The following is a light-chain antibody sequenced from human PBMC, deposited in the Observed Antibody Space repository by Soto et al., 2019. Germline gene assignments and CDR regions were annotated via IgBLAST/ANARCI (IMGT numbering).Light chain of an antibody. J-gene: IGKJ4*01. V-gene: IGKV3D-20*02. Sequence: EIVLTQSPGTLSLSPGERATLSCRASQSIASSYLAWYQQKPGQPPRLLLYRTFNRATGIPDRFSGSGSGTDFTLTISRLEPEDFAVYYCQHRSNWPLTFGGGTKVEIK. CDR1: QSIASSY. CDR2: RTF. CDR3: QHRSNWPLT.